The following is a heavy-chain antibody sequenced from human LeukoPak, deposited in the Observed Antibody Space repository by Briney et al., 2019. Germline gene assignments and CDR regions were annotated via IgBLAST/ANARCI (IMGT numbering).Heavy chain of an antibody. J-gene: IGHJ4*02. V-gene: IGHV6-1*01. CDR1: GDSVFSNNAA. D-gene: IGHD6-13*01. CDR3: ARDQIASAGPNDY. Sequence: SQTLSLTCAISGDSVFSNNAAWNWIRQSPSRGLEWLGRTYYRSKWYNDYAVSVKSRITINPDTSKNQFSLQLNSVTPEDTAVYFCARDQIASAGPNDYWGQGTLVTVSS. CDR2: TYYRSKWYN.